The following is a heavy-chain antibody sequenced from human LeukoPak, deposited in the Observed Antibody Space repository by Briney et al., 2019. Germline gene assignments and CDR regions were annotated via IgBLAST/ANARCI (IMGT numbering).Heavy chain of an antibody. CDR3: ARRMAYYYGSGPFDY. J-gene: IGHJ4*02. CDR2: IYYSGST. D-gene: IGHD3-10*01. V-gene: IGHV4-39*01. CDR1: GGSISSSSYY. Sequence: PSETLPLTCTVSGGSISSSSYYWGWIRQPPGKGLEWIGSIYYSGSTYYNPSLKSRVTISVDTSKNQFSLKLSSVTAADTAVYYCARRMAYYYGSGPFDYWGQGTLVTVSS.